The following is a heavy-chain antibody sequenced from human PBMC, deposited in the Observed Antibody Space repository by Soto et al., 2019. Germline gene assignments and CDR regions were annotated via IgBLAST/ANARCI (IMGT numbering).Heavy chain of an antibody. D-gene: IGHD3-3*01. CDR2: IYWDDDK. CDR3: AHTYYDFWSGYWGGRRQGYYFDY. CDR1: GFSLSTSGVG. V-gene: IGHV2-5*02. J-gene: IGHJ4*02. Sequence: SGPTLVNPTQTLTLTCTFSGFSLSTSGVGVGWIRQPPGKALEWLALIYWDDDKRYSPSLKSRLTITKDTSKNQVVITMTNMDPVDTATYYCAHTYYDFWSGYWGGRRQGYYFDYWGQGTLVTVSS.